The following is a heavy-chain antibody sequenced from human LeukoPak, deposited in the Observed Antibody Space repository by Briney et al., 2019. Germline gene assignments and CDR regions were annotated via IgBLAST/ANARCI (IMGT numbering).Heavy chain of an antibody. V-gene: IGHV3-13*01. CDR1: GFTFSSYD. CDR2: IGTAGDT. D-gene: IGHD1-26*01. Sequence: GGSLRLSCAASGFTFSSYDMHWVRQATGKGLEWVSAIGTAGDTYYPGSVKGRFTISRENAKNSLYLQMNSLRAGDTAVYYCARTFMGATVFRDAFDIWGRGTMVTVSS. CDR3: ARTFMGATVFRDAFDI. J-gene: IGHJ3*02.